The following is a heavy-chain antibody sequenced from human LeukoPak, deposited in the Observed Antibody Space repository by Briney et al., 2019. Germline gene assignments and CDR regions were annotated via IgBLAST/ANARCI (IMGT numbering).Heavy chain of an antibody. V-gene: IGHV4-59*01. D-gene: IGHD3-10*01. Sequence: SETLSLTCTVSGGSISSYYWSWIRQPPGKGLEWRGYIYYSWSTNYNPSLKSRVTISVDTSKNQCSLKVSSVTAADTAVYYCARVGTYGSGSYLSWLDYWGQGTLVTVSS. CDR1: GGSISSYY. CDR3: ARVGTYGSGSYLSWLDY. CDR2: IYYSWST. J-gene: IGHJ4*02.